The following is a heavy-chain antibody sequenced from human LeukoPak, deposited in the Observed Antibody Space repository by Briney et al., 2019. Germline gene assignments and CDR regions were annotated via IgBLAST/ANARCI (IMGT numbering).Heavy chain of an antibody. J-gene: IGHJ4*02. CDR2: INAGNGNT. CDR3: ARDLDGDYPDY. CDR1: GYTFTSYA. Sequence: ASVTVSCKASGYTFTSYAMHWVRQAPGQRLEWMGWINAGNGNTKYSQKFQGRVTITRDTSASTAYMELSSLRSKDTAVYYCARDLDGDYPDYWGQGTLVTVSS. V-gene: IGHV1-3*01. D-gene: IGHD4-17*01.